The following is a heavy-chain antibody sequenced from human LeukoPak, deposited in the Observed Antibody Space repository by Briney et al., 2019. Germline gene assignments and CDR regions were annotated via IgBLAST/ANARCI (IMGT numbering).Heavy chain of an antibody. V-gene: IGHV3-13*01. J-gene: IGHJ6*04. CDR3: VRAGRGDYDSGLDV. CDR2: INTAGDS. D-gene: IGHD1-26*01. Sequence: GGPLRLSCAASGFTFSTYDMHWVRQATGKGLEWVSVINTAGDSFYGGSVKSRFTISRENAKTSVFLQMNSLRAGDTAVYYCVRAGRGDYDSGLDVWGKGTPVTVSS. CDR1: GFTFSTYD.